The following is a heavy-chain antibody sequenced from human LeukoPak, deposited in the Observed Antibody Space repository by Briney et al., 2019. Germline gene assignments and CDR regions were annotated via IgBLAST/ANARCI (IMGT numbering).Heavy chain of an antibody. J-gene: IGHJ6*02. V-gene: IGHV1-18*01. CDR2: ISAYNGNT. CDR3: ARDRWSGYYTYYYYYGMDV. D-gene: IGHD3-3*01. Sequence: EAPVKVSCKASGYTFTSYGISWVRQAPGQGLEWMGWISAYNGNTNYAQKLQGRVTMTTDTSTSTAYMELRSLRSDDTAVYYCARDRWSGYYTYYYYYGMDVWGQGTTVTVSS. CDR1: GYTFTSYG.